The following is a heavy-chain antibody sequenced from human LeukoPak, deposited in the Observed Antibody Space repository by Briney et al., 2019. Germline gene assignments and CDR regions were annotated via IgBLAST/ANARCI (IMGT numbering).Heavy chain of an antibody. CDR1: GFDFSSYG. CDR3: AKDQIWFGESQYYYYYMDV. CDR2: IHYDSTTE. J-gene: IGHJ6*03. D-gene: IGHD3-10*01. Sequence: GGSLRLSCAASGFDFSSYGMHWVRQAPGKGLEWVAYIHYDSTTEDYADSVQGRFTISRDNSKNTLYLQMNSLRAEDTAVYYCAKDQIWFGESQYYYYYMDVWGKGTTVTISS. V-gene: IGHV3-30*02.